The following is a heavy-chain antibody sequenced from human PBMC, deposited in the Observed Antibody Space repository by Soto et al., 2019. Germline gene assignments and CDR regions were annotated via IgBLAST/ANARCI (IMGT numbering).Heavy chain of an antibody. CDR2: ISAYNGNT. CDR3: SSAPLLSAAMFDYGMDV. CDR1: GYTFTSYG. V-gene: IGHV1-18*01. Sequence: QVQLVQSGAEVKKPGASVKVSCKASGYTFTSYGISWVRQAPGQGLEWMGWISAYNGNTNYAQKLQGRVTMTTDTSTSTAYMERRSLRSDDTVVYYCSSAPLLSAAMFDYGMDVWGQVTTVTVSS. J-gene: IGHJ6*02. D-gene: IGHD2-2*01.